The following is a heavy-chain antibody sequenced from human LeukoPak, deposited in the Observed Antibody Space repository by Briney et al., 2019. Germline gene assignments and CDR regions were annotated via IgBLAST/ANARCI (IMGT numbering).Heavy chain of an antibody. V-gene: IGHV4-30-2*01. CDR1: GGSISSGGYS. D-gene: IGHD3-16*02. J-gene: IGHJ5*02. CDR2: IYHSGST. CDR3: ARGGTMITFGGVIVTARDNWFDP. Sequence: PSETLSLTCAVSGGSISSGGYSWSWVRQPPGKGREWIVYIYHSGSTYYNPSLKSRVTISVDTSKNHFSLKLSSVTAADTAVYYCARGGTMITFGGVIVTARDNWFDPWGQGTLVTVSS.